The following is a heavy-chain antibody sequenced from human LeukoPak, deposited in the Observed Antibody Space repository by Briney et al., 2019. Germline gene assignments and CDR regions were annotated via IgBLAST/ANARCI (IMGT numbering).Heavy chain of an antibody. D-gene: IGHD2/OR15-2a*01. J-gene: IGHJ3*02. CDR3: ARWFVTKAFDI. CDR1: GFTFSTYW. V-gene: IGHV3-7*03. CDR2: IKQDGSEK. Sequence: EGSLRLSCAASGFTFSTYWMNWVRQAPGKGLEWVANIKQDGSEKYYVDSVKGRFTISRDNAKNSLYLQMNSLRAEDTAVYYCARWFVTKAFDIWGQGTMVTVSS.